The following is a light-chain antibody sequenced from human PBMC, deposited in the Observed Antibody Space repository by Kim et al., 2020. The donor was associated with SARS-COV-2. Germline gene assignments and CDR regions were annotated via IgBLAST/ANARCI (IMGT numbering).Light chain of an antibody. J-gene: IGLJ3*02. CDR2: AIN. CDR1: SSDIGGDLGGYDD. V-gene: IGLV2-14*01. CDR3: CSFGSPYIFRM. Sequence: QSVLTQPASVSGSPGQSITISCTGTSSDIGGDLGGYDDLSWYQQYPGKAPRLMLHAINKRPSGISDRFSGSKSANTASLTISELQAEDEADYYCCSFGSPYIFRMFGGGTQLTVL.